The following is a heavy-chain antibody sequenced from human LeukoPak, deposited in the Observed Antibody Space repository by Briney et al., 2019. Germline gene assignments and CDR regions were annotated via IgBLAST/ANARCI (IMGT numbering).Heavy chain of an antibody. J-gene: IGHJ6*03. V-gene: IGHV4-4*07. Sequence: PSETLSLTCTASGGSISSYYWSWIRQPAGKGLEWIGRINTSGSTNYNPSLKSRVTMSVDTSKNQSSLKLSSVTAADTAVYYCARDGGFGELGLAGYYYIDVWGKGTTVTVSS. CDR1: GGSISSYY. CDR3: ARDGGFGELGLAGYYYIDV. CDR2: INTSGST. D-gene: IGHD3-10*01.